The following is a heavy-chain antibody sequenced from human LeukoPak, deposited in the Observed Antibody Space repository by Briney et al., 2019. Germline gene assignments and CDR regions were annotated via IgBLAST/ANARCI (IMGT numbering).Heavy chain of an antibody. CDR2: ISGGSDTI. J-gene: IGHJ4*02. CDR3: ARDLGRDRYFDS. V-gene: IGHV3-48*04. CDR1: GFTFSPYP. Sequence: QPGGSLRPSCSASGFTFSPYPMNWVRQAPGKGLEWVSYISGGSDTIHYAASVKGRFTISRDNAKNSLYLQMNSLRAEDTAVYYCARDLGRDRYFDSWGQGTLVTVSS. D-gene: IGHD5-24*01.